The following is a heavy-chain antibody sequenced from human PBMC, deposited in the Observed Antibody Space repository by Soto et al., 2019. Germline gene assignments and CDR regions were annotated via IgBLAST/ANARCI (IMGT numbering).Heavy chain of an antibody. CDR2: IYYSGST. V-gene: IGHV4-30-4*01. J-gene: IGHJ4*02. CDR1: GGSISSGDYY. Sequence: PSETLSLTCTVSGGSISSGDYYWSWIRQPPGKGLEWIGYIYYSGSTYYNPSLKSRVTISVDTSKNQFSLKLSSVTAADTAVYYCARVAGYDSSGELDYWGQGTLVTRLL. CDR3: ARVAGYDSSGELDY. D-gene: IGHD3-22*01.